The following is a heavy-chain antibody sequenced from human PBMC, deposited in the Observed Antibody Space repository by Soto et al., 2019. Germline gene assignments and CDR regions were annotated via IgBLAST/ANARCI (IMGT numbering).Heavy chain of an antibody. J-gene: IGHJ6*02. CDR1: GFTFSTYG. CDR2: IWYDGSNK. CDR3: AREFRSGEPAAIAYYYHVRDV. Sequence: QVQLVESGGGVVQPGRSLRLSCAASGFTFSTYGMHWVRQAPGKGLEWVAVIWYDGSNKYYVDSVKGRFSISRDNSKNTLYLQMNSRRAEDTAVYFCAREFRSGEPAAIAYYYHVRDVWGQGTTVSVSS. D-gene: IGHD2-2*02. V-gene: IGHV3-33*01.